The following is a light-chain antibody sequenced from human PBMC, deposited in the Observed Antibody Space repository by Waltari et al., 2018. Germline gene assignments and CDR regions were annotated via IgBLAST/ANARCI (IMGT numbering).Light chain of an antibody. Sequence: SYALTQQSSVSVSPGQTATITCSGHALPHQFAYWYQKKPGPAPVLIIYKDSRRASGIPERFSGSTSGTTVTLTIIGVQEEDEADYYCHSSDTSGADVFGPGTKVIVL. V-gene: IGLV3-25*03. CDR3: HSSDTSGADV. J-gene: IGLJ1*01. CDR2: KDS. CDR1: ALPHQF.